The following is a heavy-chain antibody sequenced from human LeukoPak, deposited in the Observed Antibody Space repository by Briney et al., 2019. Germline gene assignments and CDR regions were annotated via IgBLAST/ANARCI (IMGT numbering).Heavy chain of an antibody. CDR1: VFTFRIYA. CDR2: ISGSGSST. J-gene: IGHJ4*02. Sequence: GGALRDSSAAPVFTFRIYAMCWGPEAPGEGLECVSGISGSGSSTYYADSVKGRFTISRDNSKNTLYLQMNSLRAEDTAVYYCARGVEPLAANTLAYWGQGTLVTVSS. CDR3: ARGVEPLAANTLAY. V-gene: IGHV3-23*01. D-gene: IGHD1-14*01.